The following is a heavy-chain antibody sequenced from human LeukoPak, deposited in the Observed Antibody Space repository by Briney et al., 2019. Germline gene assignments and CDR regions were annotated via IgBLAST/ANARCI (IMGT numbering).Heavy chain of an antibody. Sequence: GASLRLSCAASGFTVTTYWTAWVRQAPGKTREWGAAIDTTDTTFYAHSMGGRFTISRDVSKDTIHLQIQSLRADDTAVYFCARPRFCAGSVCHNPAGQDYWGQGTRVIVSS. J-gene: IGHJ4*02. D-gene: IGHD3/OR15-3a*01. CDR1: GFTVTTYW. V-gene: IGHV3-53*01. CDR2: IDTTDTT. CDR3: ARPRFCAGSVCHNPAGQDY.